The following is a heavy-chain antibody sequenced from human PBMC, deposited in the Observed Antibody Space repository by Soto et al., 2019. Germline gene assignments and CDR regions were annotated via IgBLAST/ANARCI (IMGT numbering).Heavy chain of an antibody. CDR1: GFTVSNNY. Sequence: EVQLVESGGGLIQPGGSLRLSCAVSGFTVSNNYMSWVRQAPGKGLEGVSVIYSGGYTAYGDSVKGRFTISRDNSKNTLYLQMKAPRPPPTAVFSWATGGGGGGYWGQGTLVTVSS. V-gene: IGHV3-53*01. CDR3: ATGGGGGGY. J-gene: IGHJ4*02. CDR2: IYSGGYT. D-gene: IGHD3-10*01.